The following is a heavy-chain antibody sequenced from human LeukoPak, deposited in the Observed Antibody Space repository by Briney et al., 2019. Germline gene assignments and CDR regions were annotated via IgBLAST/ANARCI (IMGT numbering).Heavy chain of an antibody. CDR2: IYYSGST. Sequence: SETLSLTCTVSGGSVSSYYWSWIRQPPGKGLEWIGYIYYSGSTNYNPSLKSRVTISVDTSKNQFSLKLSSVTAADTAVYYCARQKWELPLDAFDVWGQGTTVTVSS. D-gene: IGHD1-26*01. CDR1: GGSVSSYY. J-gene: IGHJ3*01. CDR3: ARQKWELPLDAFDV. V-gene: IGHV4-59*08.